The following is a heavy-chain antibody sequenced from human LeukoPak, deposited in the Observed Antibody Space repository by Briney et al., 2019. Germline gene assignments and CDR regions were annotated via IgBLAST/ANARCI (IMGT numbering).Heavy chain of an antibody. CDR2: IRYDGNNK. CDR3: AKDTGDYYDTSGNYYAGWFDP. D-gene: IGHD3-22*01. J-gene: IGHJ5*02. V-gene: IGHV3-30*02. CDR1: GFSFSSFG. Sequence: GGSLRLSCAASGFSFSSFGLHWVRQASGKGLEWVAFIRYDGNNKYFADSVKGRFTISRDNSKNTVYLQMNSLRPEDTAVYHCAKDTGDYYDTSGNYYAGWFDPWGQGTLVTVSS.